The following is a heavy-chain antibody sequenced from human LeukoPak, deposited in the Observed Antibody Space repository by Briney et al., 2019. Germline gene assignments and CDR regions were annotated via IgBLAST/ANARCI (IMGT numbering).Heavy chain of an antibody. CDR1: GYTFTGYY. D-gene: IGHD3-22*01. CDR2: IHPNSGGT. J-gene: IGHJ4*02. CDR3: ARDYYDSSGYGFDY. Sequence: ASVKVSCKASGYTFTGYYNHWVRQAPGQGLEWMGWIHPNSGGTNYAQRFQGRVTMTTDTSISTAYMELSSLRSEDTAVYYCARDYYDSSGYGFDYWGQGTLVTVSS. V-gene: IGHV1-2*02.